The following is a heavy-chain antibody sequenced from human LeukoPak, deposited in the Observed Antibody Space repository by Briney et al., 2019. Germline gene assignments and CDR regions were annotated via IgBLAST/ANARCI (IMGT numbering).Heavy chain of an antibody. Sequence: PGESLRLSCVVSGFTFSISWKSWIRQAPGRGLEWVGRIKTKTDGERTDYAAPVEGKFTISSDDSKHKLVQQLNSLQHEGTSVYYCVGGPARIRYWGQGTLVTVSS. J-gene: IGHJ4*02. CDR1: GFTFSISW. V-gene: IGHV3-15*01. D-gene: IGHD3-16*01. CDR2: IKTKTDGERT. CDR3: VGGPARIRY.